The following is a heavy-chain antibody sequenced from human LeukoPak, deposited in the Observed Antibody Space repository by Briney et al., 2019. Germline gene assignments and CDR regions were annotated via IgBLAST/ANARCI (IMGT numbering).Heavy chain of an antibody. CDR2: INHSGST. CDR3: ARHEGGIAAAGYFDY. CDR1: GGSFSGYY. J-gene: IGHJ4*02. Sequence: SETLSLTCAVYGGSFSGYYWSWIRQPPGKGLEWIGEINHSGSTNYNPSLKSRVTISVDTSKNQFSLKLSSVTAADTAVYYCARHEGGIAAAGYFDYWGQGTLVTVSS. D-gene: IGHD6-13*01. V-gene: IGHV4-34*01.